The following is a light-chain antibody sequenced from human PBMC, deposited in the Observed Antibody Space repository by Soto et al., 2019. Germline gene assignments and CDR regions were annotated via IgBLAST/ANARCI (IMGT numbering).Light chain of an antibody. CDR2: DAS. J-gene: IGKJ3*01. CDR3: QHCDYLPI. V-gene: IGKV1-33*01. CDR1: QDITSY. Sequence: DIQMTQSPSSLSASVGDRVTITCQASQDITSYLNWYQHKPGKAPKLLIYDASILDAGVPPRFSGRGSGTDFTLSISSLQPGDVATYYCQHCDYLPIFGPGTTVDFK.